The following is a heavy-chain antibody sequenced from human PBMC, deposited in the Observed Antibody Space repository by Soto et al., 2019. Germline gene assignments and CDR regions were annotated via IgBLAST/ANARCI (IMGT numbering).Heavy chain of an antibody. CDR2: ISSSSSYI. V-gene: IGHV3-21*01. Sequence: PGGSLRLSCAASGFPFCSYSMNWVRQAPGKGLEWVSSISSSSSYIYYADSVKDRFTISRDNAKNSLYLQMNSLRAEDTAVYYCARDLAQVPAAPMDVWGKGTTVTVSS. CDR3: ARDLAQVPAAPMDV. CDR1: GFPFCSYS. D-gene: IGHD2-2*01. J-gene: IGHJ6*04.